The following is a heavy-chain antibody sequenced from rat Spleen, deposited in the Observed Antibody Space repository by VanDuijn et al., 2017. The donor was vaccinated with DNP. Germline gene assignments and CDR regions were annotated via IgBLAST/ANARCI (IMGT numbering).Heavy chain of an antibody. CDR2: ISFDVGIT. D-gene: IGHD1-1*01. Sequence: EVQLVESGGGLVQPGRSLKLSCAASGFTFSDYYMAWVRQAPTRGLELVAYISFDVGITYYGDFVKDRFTISRDNAKTTLYLQMNSLTSEDMATYYCARPHYYSSGGFAYWGQGTLVTVSS. J-gene: IGHJ3*01. CDR3: ARPHYYSSGGFAY. V-gene: IGHV5-22*01. CDR1: GFTFSDYY.